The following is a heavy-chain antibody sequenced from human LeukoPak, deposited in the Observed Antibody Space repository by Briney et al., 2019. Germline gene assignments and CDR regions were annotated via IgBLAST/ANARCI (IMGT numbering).Heavy chain of an antibody. CDR2: ISAYNGNT. D-gene: IGHD6-13*01. V-gene: IGHV1-18*01. J-gene: IGHJ4*02. CDR1: GYTFTSYG. Sequence: ASVKVSCKASGYTFTSYGISWVRQAPGQGLEWMGWISAYNGNTNYAQKLQGRVTMTTDTSTSTAYMELRSLRSDDTAVYYCARDRTYSSRSPFDYWGQGTLVTVSS. CDR3: ARDRTYSSRSPFDY.